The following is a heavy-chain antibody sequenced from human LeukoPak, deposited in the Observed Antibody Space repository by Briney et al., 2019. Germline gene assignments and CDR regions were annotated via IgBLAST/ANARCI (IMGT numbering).Heavy chain of an antibody. CDR2: ISSSSSYI. Sequence: GGSLRLSCAASGFTFSSYSMNWVRQAPGKGLEWVSSISSSSSYIYYADSVKGRFTISRDNAKNSLYLRMNSLRAEDTAVYYCARAGSSNFDYWGQGTLVTVSS. V-gene: IGHV3-21*01. D-gene: IGHD6-6*01. CDR3: ARAGSSNFDY. CDR1: GFTFSSYS. J-gene: IGHJ4*02.